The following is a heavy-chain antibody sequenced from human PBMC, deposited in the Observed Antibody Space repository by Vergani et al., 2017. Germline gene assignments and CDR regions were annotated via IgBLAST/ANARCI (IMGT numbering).Heavy chain of an antibody. CDR1: GGSISSGGYY. D-gene: IGHD2-15*01. CDR3: ATAPCSGGICYSGFMWAFDI. Sequence: QVQLQESGPGLVKPSQTLSLTCTVSGGSISSGGYYWSWIRQHPGKGLEWIGYIYYSGSTYYNPSLKSRVTISVDTSKNQFSLKLSSVTAADTAVYYCATAPCSGGICYSGFMWAFDIWGQGTMVTVSS. J-gene: IGHJ3*02. CDR2: IYYSGST. V-gene: IGHV4-31*03.